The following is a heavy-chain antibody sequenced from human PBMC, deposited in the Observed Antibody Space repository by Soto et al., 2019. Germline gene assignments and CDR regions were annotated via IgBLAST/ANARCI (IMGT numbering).Heavy chain of an antibody. V-gene: IGHV4-59*01. Sequence: QVQLQESGPGLVKPSETLSLTCTVSGGSISSYYWSWIRQPPGKGLEWIGYIYYSGSTNYNPSLKRRVTISVDTSKNQFSLKLSSVTAADTAVYYCARAAQGGLGYYYGMDVWGQGTTVTVSS. CDR2: IYYSGST. CDR3: ARAAQGGLGYYYGMDV. CDR1: GGSISSYY. J-gene: IGHJ6*02. D-gene: IGHD3-16*01.